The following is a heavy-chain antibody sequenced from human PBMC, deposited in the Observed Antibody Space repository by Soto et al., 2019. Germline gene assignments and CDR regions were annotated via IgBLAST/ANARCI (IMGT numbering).Heavy chain of an antibody. V-gene: IGHV4-59*01. J-gene: IGHJ4*02. CDR1: GGCISSYY. Sequence: PSKTLSLTCTVSGGCISSYYWSWIRQPPGKGLEWIGYIYYTGSTNYNPSLKSRVTISVDTSKNQFSLKLSSVTAADTAVYYCARGRWFGELAQYYFDYWGQGTLVTVSS. CDR3: ARGRWFGELAQYYFDY. CDR2: IYYTGST. D-gene: IGHD3-10*01.